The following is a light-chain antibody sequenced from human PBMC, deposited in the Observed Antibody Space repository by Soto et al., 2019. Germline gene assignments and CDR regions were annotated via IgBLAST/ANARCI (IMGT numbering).Light chain of an antibody. CDR3: LQRSDWPIT. J-gene: IGKJ5*01. CDR1: QTVRNNY. CDR2: DAS. V-gene: IGKV3D-20*02. Sequence: EIVLTQSPVTLSLSPGERATLSCRASQTVRNNYLAWYQQKPGQAPRLLIYDASSRATGIPARFSGSGSGTDFTLTISRLDPEDFAVYYCLQRSDWPITFGQGTRLEIK.